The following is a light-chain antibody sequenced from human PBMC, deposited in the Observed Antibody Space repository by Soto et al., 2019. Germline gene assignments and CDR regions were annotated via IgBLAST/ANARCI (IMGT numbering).Light chain of an antibody. CDR1: QSVSIN. CDR2: GAS. CDR3: QQYGSSPIT. J-gene: IGKJ5*01. Sequence: TVLTQSPATLSVSPGERASLSCRASQSVSINLAWYQQKPGQAPRLLIYGASSRATGIPDRFSGSGSGTDFTLTISRLEPEDFAVYYCQQYGSSPITFGQGTRLEIK. V-gene: IGKV3-20*01.